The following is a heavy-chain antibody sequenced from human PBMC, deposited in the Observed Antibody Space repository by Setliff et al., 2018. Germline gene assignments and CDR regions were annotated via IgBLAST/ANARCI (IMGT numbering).Heavy chain of an antibody. CDR2: INWSGAGT. CDR1: GFTFDDYG. J-gene: IGHJ1*01. V-gene: IGHV3-20*04. CDR3: ARGGVAATAPNGL. Sequence: GGSLRLSCAASGFTFDDYGMAWVRQAPGKGLEWVSGINWSGAGTGYADSVKGRFTISRDNTNNSLYLQMNHLRAEDTALYYCARGGVAATAPNGLWGQGTLVTVSS. D-gene: IGHD6-13*01.